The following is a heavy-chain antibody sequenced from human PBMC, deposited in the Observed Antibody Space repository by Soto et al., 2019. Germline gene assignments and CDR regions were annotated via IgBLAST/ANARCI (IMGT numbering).Heavy chain of an antibody. Sequence: QVQLQESGPGLVKPSQTLSLTCTVSGGSISSGGYYWSWIRQHPGKGLEWIGYIYYSGSTYYNPSLKSRVTTSVDTSKNQFSLKLSSVTAADTAVYYCARTWRPVGGLPSFVDYWGQGTLVTVSS. J-gene: IGHJ4*02. CDR1: GGSISSGGYY. D-gene: IGHD2-21*02. CDR2: IYYSGST. V-gene: IGHV4-31*03. CDR3: ARTWRPVGGLPSFVDY.